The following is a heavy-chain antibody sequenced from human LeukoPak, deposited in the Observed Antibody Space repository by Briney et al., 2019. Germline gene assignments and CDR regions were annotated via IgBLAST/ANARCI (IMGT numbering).Heavy chain of an antibody. CDR2: INARGDT. CDR3: ARGQVPAARGYNWFDP. CDR1: GFTFSRYW. V-gene: IGHV4-34*01. Sequence: GSLRLSCAASGFTFSRYWMTWVRQPPGKGLEWIGEINARGDTNYNPSLKSRVTISVDSSKNQFSLTLTSMIAADTAIYYCARGQVPAARGYNWFDPWGQGTLVTVSS. D-gene: IGHD2-2*01. J-gene: IGHJ5*02.